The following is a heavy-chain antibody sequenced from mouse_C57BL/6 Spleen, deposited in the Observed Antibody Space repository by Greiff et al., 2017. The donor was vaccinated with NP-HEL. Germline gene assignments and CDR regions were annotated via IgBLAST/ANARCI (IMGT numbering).Heavy chain of an antibody. CDR1: GFTFSDYG. J-gene: IGHJ4*01. CDR2: ISRGSSTI. V-gene: IGHV5-17*01. CDR3: ATPHYYGSSYYAMDY. D-gene: IGHD1-1*01. Sequence: EVKLVESGGGLVKPGGSLKLSCAASGFTFSDYGMHWVRQAPEKGLEWVAYISRGSSTIYYADTVKGRFTISRDNAKNTLFLQMTSLRSEDTAMYYCATPHYYGSSYYAMDYWGQGASVTVSS.